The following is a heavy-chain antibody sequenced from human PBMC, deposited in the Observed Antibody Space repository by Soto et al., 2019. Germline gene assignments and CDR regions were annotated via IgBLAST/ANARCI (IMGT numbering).Heavy chain of an antibody. CDR2: IFPSDSDT. CDR1: GYNFTSYW. D-gene: IGHD3-22*01. V-gene: IGHV5-51*01. J-gene: IGHJ5*02. Sequence: LGESLKISCRTSGYNFTSYWIAWVRQMPGKGLEWMGIIFPSDSDTRYSPSFQGQVTISADRSTSTVFLQWASLKASDTAVYFCARKDKSGYFNWFDPWGQGTLVTVSS. CDR3: ARKDKSGYFNWFDP.